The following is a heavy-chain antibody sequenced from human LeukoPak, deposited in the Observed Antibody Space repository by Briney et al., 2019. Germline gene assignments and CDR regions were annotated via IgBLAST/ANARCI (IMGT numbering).Heavy chain of an antibody. D-gene: IGHD3-22*01. CDR1: GGSISSGSYY. J-gene: IGHJ4*02. CDR3: ARAPSDSSGYYVLDY. CDR2: IYTSGST. V-gene: IGHV4-61*09. Sequence: PSQTLSLTCTVSGGSISSGSYYWSWIRQPAGKGLEWIGHIYTSGSTNYNPSLKSRVTISVDTSKNQFSLKLSSVTAADTAVYYCARAPSDSSGYYVLDYWGQGTLVTVSS.